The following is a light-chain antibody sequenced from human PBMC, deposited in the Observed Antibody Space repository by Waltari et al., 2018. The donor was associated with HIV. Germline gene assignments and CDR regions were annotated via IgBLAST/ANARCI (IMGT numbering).Light chain of an antibody. V-gene: IGKV3D-7*01. J-gene: IGKJ1*01. Sequence: EVVLTQSPATLSLSPGDTATLSCRASQRVDSTFLSWYQQKPGQAPRLLIYGAATRVSGIPPRFRGRGSGTDFTLTISSLYPEDFAVYYCQQDYNLPGTFGQGTRVEIK. CDR2: GAA. CDR1: QRVDSTF. CDR3: QQDYNLPGT.